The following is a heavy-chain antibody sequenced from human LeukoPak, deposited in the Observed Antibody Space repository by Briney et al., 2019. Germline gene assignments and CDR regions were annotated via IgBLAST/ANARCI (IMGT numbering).Heavy chain of an antibody. Sequence: SETLSLTCSVSGGSISSDDYYWTWIRQPPGKGLEWIGYIYRSGSTYYNPSLKSRVTISLDTSKNQFSLKLSSVIAADTAVYYCARGEVYYYGWGQGTLVTVSS. CDR2: IYRSGST. D-gene: IGHD3-10*01. CDR1: GGSISSDDYY. V-gene: IGHV4-30-4*01. J-gene: IGHJ4*02. CDR3: ARGEVYYYG.